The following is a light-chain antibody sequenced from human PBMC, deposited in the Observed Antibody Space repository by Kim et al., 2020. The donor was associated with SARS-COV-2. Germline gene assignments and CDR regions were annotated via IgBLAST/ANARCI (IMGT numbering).Light chain of an antibody. Sequence: QSALTQPASVSGSPGQSITISCTGTSSDVGSYDLVSWYQQYPGRAPKLLIYEVFRRPSGVSYRFSGAKFANTASLTISGLQPEDEAEYFCCSYASRDRFLLFGGGTQLTVL. CDR1: SSDVGSYDL. V-gene: IGLV2-23*02. CDR2: EVF. J-gene: IGLJ2*01. CDR3: CSYASRDRFLL.